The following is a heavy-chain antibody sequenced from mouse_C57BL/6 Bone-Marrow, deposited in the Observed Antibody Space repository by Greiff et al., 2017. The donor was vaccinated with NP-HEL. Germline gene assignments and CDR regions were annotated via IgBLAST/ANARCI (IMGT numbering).Heavy chain of an antibody. Sequence: QVQLKESGPGLVQPSQSLSITCTVSGFSLTSYGVHWVRQSPGKGLEWLGVIWRGGSTDYNAAFMSRLSITKDNSKSQVFFKMNSLQADDTAIYYCATFYDGYYLYAMDYWGQGTSVTVSS. V-gene: IGHV2-5*01. CDR1: GFSLTSYG. CDR3: ATFYDGYYLYAMDY. D-gene: IGHD2-3*01. J-gene: IGHJ4*01. CDR2: IWRGGST.